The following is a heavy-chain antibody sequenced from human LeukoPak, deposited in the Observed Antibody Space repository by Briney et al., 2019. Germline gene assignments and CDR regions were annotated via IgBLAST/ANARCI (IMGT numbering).Heavy chain of an antibody. CDR1: GYTFTGYY. J-gene: IGHJ3*02. V-gene: IGHV1-2*02. CDR3: ARDVESDIVVVPAASHAFDI. CDR2: INPNSGGT. Sequence: ASVKVSCKASGYTFTGYYMHWVRQAPGQGLEWMGWINPNSGGTNYAQKFQGRVTMTRDTSISTAYMELSRLRSDDTAVYYCARDVESDIVVVPAASHAFDIWGQGTMVTVSS. D-gene: IGHD2-2*01.